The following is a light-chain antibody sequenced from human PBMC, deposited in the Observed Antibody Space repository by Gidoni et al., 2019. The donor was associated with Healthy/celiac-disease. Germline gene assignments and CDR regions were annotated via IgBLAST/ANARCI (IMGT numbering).Light chain of an antibody. V-gene: IGKV3-20*01. J-gene: IGKJ4*01. CDR1: QSVSSSY. CDR2: GAS. CDR3: RQYGSSPGLT. Sequence: EIALTQSPCTLSLSPGERATLSCRASQSVSSSYLAWYQQKPGQAPRLLIYGASSRATGIPDRFSGSGSGTEFTLTISRLEPEDFAVYYCRQYGSSPGLTFGGGTKVEIK.